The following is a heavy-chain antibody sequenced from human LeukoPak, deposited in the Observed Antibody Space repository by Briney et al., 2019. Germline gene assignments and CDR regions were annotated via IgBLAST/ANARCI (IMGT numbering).Heavy chain of an antibody. CDR1: EFSFSSYW. D-gene: IGHD6-13*01. CDR3: AKARIPGYSSSWYDP. J-gene: IGHJ5*02. CDR2: INSDGSST. V-gene: IGHV3-74*01. Sequence: GGSLRLSCAASEFSFSSYWMHWVRQAPGKGLVWVSRINSDGSSTSYADSVKGRFTISRDNAKNSLYLQMDSLRAEDTALYYCAKARIPGYSSSWYDPWGQGTLVTVSS.